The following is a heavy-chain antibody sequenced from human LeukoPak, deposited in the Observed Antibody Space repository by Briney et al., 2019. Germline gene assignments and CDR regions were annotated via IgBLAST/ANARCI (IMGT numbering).Heavy chain of an antibody. Sequence: ASVKVSCKASGYTFTGYYMHWVRQAPGQGLEWMGWINPNSGDTNFAQKFQGRVTMTRDTSISTAYMELSRLRSDDTAVYYCARTRVATRDYFDYWGQGTLVTVSS. D-gene: IGHD5-12*01. CDR1: GYTFTGYY. CDR2: INPNSGDT. CDR3: ARTRVATRDYFDY. V-gene: IGHV1-2*02. J-gene: IGHJ4*02.